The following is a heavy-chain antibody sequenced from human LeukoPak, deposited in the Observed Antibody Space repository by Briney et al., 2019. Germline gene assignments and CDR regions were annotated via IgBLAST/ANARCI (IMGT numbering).Heavy chain of an antibody. D-gene: IGHD1-26*01. CDR3: ARAGSIRFDY. V-gene: IGHV3-23*01. J-gene: IGHJ4*02. CDR2: ISGSGGGT. Sequence: PGGSLRLSCAASGFTFSSYAMSWVRQAPGKGLEWVSGISGSGGGTYYAGSVKGRFTISRDDSKNTMYLQMNSLRAEDTAVYYCARAGSIRFDYWGQGTLVTVSS. CDR1: GFTFSSYA.